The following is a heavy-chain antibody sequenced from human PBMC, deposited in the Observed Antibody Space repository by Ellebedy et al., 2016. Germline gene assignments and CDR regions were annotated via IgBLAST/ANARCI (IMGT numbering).Heavy chain of an antibody. CDR1: GFTFDDYA. CDR2: ISWNSGSI. J-gene: IGHJ6*02. Sequence: GGSLRLXXAASGFTFDDYAMHWVRQAPGKGLEWVSGISWNSGSIGYADSVKGRFTISRDNAKNSLYLQMNSLRAEDTALYYCAKVRGNGRLYGMDVWGQGTTVTVSS. CDR3: AKVRGNGRLYGMDV. D-gene: IGHD1-1*01. V-gene: IGHV3-9*01.